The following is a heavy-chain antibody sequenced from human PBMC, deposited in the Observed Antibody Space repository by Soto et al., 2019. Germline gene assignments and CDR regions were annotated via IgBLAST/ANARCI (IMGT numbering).Heavy chain of an antibody. D-gene: IGHD4-17*01. J-gene: IGHJ4*02. Sequence: EVHLLESGGGLVQPGGSLRLSCAASGLTFSDYAMSWVRQAPGQGLEWVAAISGSGDRTYYADSVKGRFTIFRDNSKTTLQLQMNSLRAEDTAVYYCTKDQERGGDNYPAFDYWGQGTLATVSS. CDR1: GLTFSDYA. CDR3: TKDQERGGDNYPAFDY. CDR2: ISGSGDRT. V-gene: IGHV3-23*01.